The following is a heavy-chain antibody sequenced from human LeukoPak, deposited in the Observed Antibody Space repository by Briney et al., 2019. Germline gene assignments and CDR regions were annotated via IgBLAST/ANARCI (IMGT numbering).Heavy chain of an antibody. CDR2: IWYGGGSTK. CDR1: GFAFSNYG. Sequence: GGSLRLSCEASGFAFSNYGMHWVRQAPGKGLEWVAVIWYGGGSTKYYADSVKGRFTISRDNSKNTLYLQMNSLRAEDTAVYYCARVSGYYESSGYYQDNWFDPWGQGTLVTVSS. V-gene: IGHV3-33*01. D-gene: IGHD3-22*01. CDR3: ARVSGYYESSGYYQDNWFDP. J-gene: IGHJ5*02.